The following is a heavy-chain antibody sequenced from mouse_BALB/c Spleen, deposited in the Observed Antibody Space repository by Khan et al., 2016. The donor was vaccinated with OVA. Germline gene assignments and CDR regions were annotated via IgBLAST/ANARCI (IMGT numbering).Heavy chain of an antibody. V-gene: IGHV3-2*02. CDR3: ARKNYYGYAMDY. J-gene: IGHJ4*01. CDR1: GYSITSDYA. D-gene: IGHD1-1*01. CDR2: ISYGGST. Sequence: EVQLVESGPGLVKPSQSLSLTCTVTGYSITSDYAWDWIRQFPGNKLEWMGYISYGGSTSYNPSFKSRISITRDTSKNQFFLQLNSVTTEDTATDYCARKNYYGYAMDYWGQGTSVTVSS.